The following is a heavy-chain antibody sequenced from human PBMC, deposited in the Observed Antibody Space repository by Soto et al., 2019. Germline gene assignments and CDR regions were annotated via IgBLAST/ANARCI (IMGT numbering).Heavy chain of an antibody. CDR2: IKSKTDGGTT. CDR1: GFTFSNAW. CDR3: TTDAALGPGSSLFDY. J-gene: IGHJ4*01. D-gene: IGHD2-15*01. V-gene: IGHV3-15*07. Sequence: PGGSLRLSCAASGFTFSNAWMNWVRQAPGKGLEWVGRIKSKTDGGTTDYAAPVKGRFTISRDDSKNTLYLQMNSLQTEDTAVYYCTTDAALGPGSSLFDYWGHGTLVTVSS.